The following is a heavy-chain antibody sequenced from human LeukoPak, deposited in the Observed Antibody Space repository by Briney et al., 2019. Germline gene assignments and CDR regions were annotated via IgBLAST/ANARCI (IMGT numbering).Heavy chain of an antibody. V-gene: IGHV4-4*09. CDR2: IYTSGST. CDR3: ARSPGYYYDSSGYTSYYYYMDV. CDR1: GGSISSYY. J-gene: IGHJ6*03. D-gene: IGHD3-22*01. Sequence: PSETLSLTCTVSGGSISSYYWSWIRQPPGKGLEWIGYIYTSGSTNYNPSLKSRVTISVDTSKNQFSLKLSSVTAADTAVYCCARSPGYYYDSSGYTSYYYYMDVWGKGTTVTVSS.